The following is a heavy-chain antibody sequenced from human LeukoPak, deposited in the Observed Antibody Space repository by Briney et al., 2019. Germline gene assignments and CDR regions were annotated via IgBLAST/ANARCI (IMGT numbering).Heavy chain of an antibody. CDR2: IYTSGST. V-gene: IGHV4-61*02. D-gene: IGHD3-10*01. CDR1: GGSISSGSYY. Sequence: PSETLSLTCTVSGGSISSGSYYWSWIRQPAGKGLEWIGRIYTSGSTNYNPSLKSRVTISIDTSKNHFSLQLNSVTVADTAVYYCASPGFTMIRGVMPAFGYWSQGTLVAVSS. CDR3: ASPGFTMIRGVMPAFGY. J-gene: IGHJ4*02.